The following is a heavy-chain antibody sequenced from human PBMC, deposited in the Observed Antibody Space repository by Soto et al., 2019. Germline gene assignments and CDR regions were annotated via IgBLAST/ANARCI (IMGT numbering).Heavy chain of an antibody. CDR3: AKPPHYGSSVYSPGSDL. CDR1: GYTFSTSG. CDR2: ISGYNGNT. J-gene: IGHJ5*02. D-gene: IGHD3-22*01. V-gene: IGHV1-18*01. Sequence: QVKLVQSGAEVKKPGASVKVSCKASGYTFSTSGITWVRQAPGQGLEWMGWISGYNGNTIYAQKFQGRVTMTTETSAATAYRELRSLRCDDTPVYYGAKPPHYGSSVYSPGSDLGGQGTRATLSS.